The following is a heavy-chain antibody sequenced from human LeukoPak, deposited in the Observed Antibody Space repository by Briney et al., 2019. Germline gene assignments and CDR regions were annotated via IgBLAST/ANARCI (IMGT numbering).Heavy chain of an antibody. CDR3: ARGHPTTTEYSSSSPLVNFDY. J-gene: IGHJ4*02. D-gene: IGHD6-6*01. V-gene: IGHV4-34*01. Sequence: SETLSLTCAVYGGSFSGYYWSWIRQPPGKGLEWIGEINLCGSTNYNPSLKSRVTISVDTSKNQFSLKLSSVTAADTAVYYCARGHPTTTEYSSSSPLVNFDYWGQGTLVTVSS. CDR1: GGSFSGYY. CDR2: INLCGST.